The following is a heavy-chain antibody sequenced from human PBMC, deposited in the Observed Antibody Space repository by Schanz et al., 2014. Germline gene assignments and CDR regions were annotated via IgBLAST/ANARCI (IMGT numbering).Heavy chain of an antibody. CDR3: ARGGYCSRTSCYFKGGWFNP. CDR2: IYTNGST. J-gene: IGHJ5*02. V-gene: IGHV4-4*07. CDR1: GGSISSFY. Sequence: QVQLQESGPGLVKPSETLSLTCTVSGGSISSFYWSWIRQPAGKGLEGIGRIYTNGSTKYNPSLKNRVTMSVDTSKTQFSLKLSSVTAANTAVYYCARGGYCSRTSCYFKGGWFNPWGQGTLVTVSS. D-gene: IGHD2-2*01.